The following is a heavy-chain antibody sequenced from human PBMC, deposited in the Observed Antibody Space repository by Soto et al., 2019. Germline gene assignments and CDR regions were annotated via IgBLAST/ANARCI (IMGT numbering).Heavy chain of an antibody. CDR1: GFTFSNAW. Sequence: GGSLRLSCAASGFTFSNAWMNWVRQAPGKGLEWVGRIKSKTDGGTTDYAGPVKGRFTISRDDSKNTLDLQMNSLKTEDTAVYYCTTLYYYDSSGYFHYGMDVWGQGTTVTVSS. D-gene: IGHD3-22*01. J-gene: IGHJ6*02. CDR3: TTLYYYDSSGYFHYGMDV. V-gene: IGHV3-15*07. CDR2: IKSKTDGGTT.